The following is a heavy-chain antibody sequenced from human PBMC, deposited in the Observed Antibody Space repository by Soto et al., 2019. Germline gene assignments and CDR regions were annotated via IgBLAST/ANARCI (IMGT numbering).Heavy chain of an antibody. CDR1: GFTFSDYY. D-gene: IGHD4-17*01. J-gene: IGHJ6*03. V-gene: IGHV3-11*01. CDR3: ARGTTVTTPFGLRFYYYYMDV. Sequence: QVQLVESGGGLVKPGGSLRLSCAASGFTFSDYYMSWIRQAPGKGLEWVSYISSSGGTIYYADSVKGRFTISRDNAKNSLYLQMNSLRAEDTAVYYCARGTTVTTPFGLRFYYYYMDVWGKGTTVTVSS. CDR2: ISSSGGTI.